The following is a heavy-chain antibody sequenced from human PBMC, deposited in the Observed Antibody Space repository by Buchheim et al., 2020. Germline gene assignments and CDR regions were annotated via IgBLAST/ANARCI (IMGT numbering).Heavy chain of an antibody. CDR1: GFTFSDYY. J-gene: IGHJ4*02. CDR3: ARAIPTYYYDSSGYWGPSGGPYYFDY. V-gene: IGHV3-11*01. D-gene: IGHD3-22*01. CDR2: SSSSGSTI. Sequence: QVQLVESGGGLVKPGGSLRLSCAASGFTFSDYYMSWIRQAPGKGLEWVSYSSSSGSTIYYAASVKGRFTISRDNAKNSLYLQMNSLRAEDTAVYYCARAIPTYYYDSSGYWGPSGGPYYFDYWGQGTL.